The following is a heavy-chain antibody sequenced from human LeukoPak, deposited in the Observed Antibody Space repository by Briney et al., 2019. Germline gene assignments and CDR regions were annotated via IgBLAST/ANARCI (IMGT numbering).Heavy chain of an antibody. CDR3: ARGRPSYYYDSSVDY. CDR2: ISSCSSYI. Sequence: GGSLRLSCAASGFTLSSYSMNWVRQAPGKGLEGVSSISSCSSYIYYADSVKGRFTISRDNAKNSLYLQMNSLRAEDTAVYYCARGRPSYYYDSSVDYWGQGTLVTVSS. J-gene: IGHJ4*02. CDR1: GFTLSSYS. V-gene: IGHV3-21*01. D-gene: IGHD3-22*01.